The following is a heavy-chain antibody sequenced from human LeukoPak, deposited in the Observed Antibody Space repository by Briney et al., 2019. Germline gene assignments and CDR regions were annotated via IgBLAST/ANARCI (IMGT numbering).Heavy chain of an antibody. CDR1: GGSTSSYY. J-gene: IGHJ4*02. Sequence: PSETLSLTCTVSGGSTSSYYWSWIRQPPGKGLDWIGYIYYSGSTNYNPSLKSRVTISVDTSKNQFSLKLSSVTAADTAVYYCASLDDSSGYYLDYWGQGTLVTVSS. CDR3: ASLDDSSGYYLDY. V-gene: IGHV4-59*01. D-gene: IGHD3-22*01. CDR2: IYYSGST.